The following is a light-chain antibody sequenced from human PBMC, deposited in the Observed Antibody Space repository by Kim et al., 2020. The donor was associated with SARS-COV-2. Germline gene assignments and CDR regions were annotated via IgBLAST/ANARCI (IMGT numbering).Light chain of an antibody. Sequence: QSITISCTGTKSAVGGYNFVSWYQQHPGKAPKLMIYAVSNRPSGVSNRYSGSKSGNTASLTISGLQAEDEADYYCSSYTGGTTLVVFGGGTQLTVL. V-gene: IGLV2-14*03. CDR1: KSAVGGYNF. CDR3: SSYTGGTTLVV. J-gene: IGLJ2*01. CDR2: AVS.